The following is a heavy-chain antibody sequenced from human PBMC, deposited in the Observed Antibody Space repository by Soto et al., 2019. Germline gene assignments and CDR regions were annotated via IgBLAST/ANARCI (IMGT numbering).Heavy chain of an antibody. V-gene: IGHV1-69*01. CDR3: ARGGDSYTVGPIY. CDR2: NIPKLGSA. Sequence: QVQLVQSGAEVKEPGSSVKVSCKASGGGNLRDYRTTWVRRAPGPGLEWMGGNIPKLGSANYAQNFQGRVTVTADESTNTVYMELRSLRSDDTAVYSCARGGDSYTVGPIYWGQRTPVTVAA. CDR1: GGGNLRDYR. D-gene: IGHD2-21*01. J-gene: IGHJ4*02.